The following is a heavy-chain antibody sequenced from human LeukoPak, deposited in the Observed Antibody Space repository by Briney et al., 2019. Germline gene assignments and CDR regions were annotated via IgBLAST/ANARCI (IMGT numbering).Heavy chain of an antibody. Sequence: GGSLRLSCAASGFTFSSFEMNWVRQAPGKGLEWVSYISSSGSTIYYADSVKGRFTISRDNAKNSLYLQMSSLRAEDTAVYYCARDRSYGSFNYWGQGTLVAVSS. CDR1: GFTFSSFE. CDR2: ISSSGSTI. D-gene: IGHD5-18*01. CDR3: ARDRSYGSFNY. J-gene: IGHJ4*02. V-gene: IGHV3-48*03.